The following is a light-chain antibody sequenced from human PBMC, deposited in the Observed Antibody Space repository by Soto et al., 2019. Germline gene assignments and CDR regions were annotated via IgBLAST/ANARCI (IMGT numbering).Light chain of an antibody. CDR1: SSNLGAGYD. CDR3: QSFDSDLSAFV. J-gene: IGLJ1*01. Sequence: QSVMTQPPSVSGAPGQRVTISCSGSSSNLGAGYDVQWYQQFPGTAPKLLIYANNNRPSGVPDRFSGSESGASASLAIAGLQAGDEAIYYCQSFDSDLSAFVFGTGTKVTVL. CDR2: ANN. V-gene: IGLV1-40*01.